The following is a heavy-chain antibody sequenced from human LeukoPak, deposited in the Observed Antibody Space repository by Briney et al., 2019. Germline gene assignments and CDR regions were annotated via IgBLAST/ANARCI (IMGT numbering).Heavy chain of an antibody. J-gene: IGHJ5*02. V-gene: IGHV4-34*01. CDR2: INHSGST. CDR1: GGSFSGYY. CDR3: ARDTYNWNVDAFDP. D-gene: IGHD1-20*01. Sequence: SETLSLTCAVYGGSFSGYYWSWIRQPPGKGLEWIGEINHSGSTDYNPSLKSRVTISIDKSKNHFSLKLTSVTAADTAIYYCARDTYNWNVDAFDPWGQGTLVTVSS.